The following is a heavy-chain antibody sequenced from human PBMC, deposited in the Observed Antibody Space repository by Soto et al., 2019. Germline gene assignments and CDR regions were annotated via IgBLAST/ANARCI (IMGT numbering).Heavy chain of an antibody. V-gene: IGHV4-31*03. CDR3: ARVSAGGNRWFDS. CDR1: GGAISTGVWY. J-gene: IGHJ5*01. CDR2: IYYRGTT. D-gene: IGHD6-13*01. Sequence: QVQLQESGPGLLKPSQTLSLTCSVSGGAISTGVWYWSWVREHTGKGLGWIGDIYYRGTTSYNPSLGSRVTISSDTSKNQVSLEMNSVTAADTALYYWARVSAGGNRWFDSWGQGIRVTVSS.